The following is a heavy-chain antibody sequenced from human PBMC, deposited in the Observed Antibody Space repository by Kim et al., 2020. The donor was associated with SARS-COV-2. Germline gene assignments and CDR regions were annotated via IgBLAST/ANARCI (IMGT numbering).Heavy chain of an antibody. CDR1: GCTFSSYA. CDR3: ASISSSWRLDYYYGMDV. V-gene: IGHV1-69*13. CDR2: IIPIFGTA. J-gene: IGHJ6*02. D-gene: IGHD6-13*01. Sequence: SVKVSCKASGCTFSSYAISWVRQAPGQGLEWMGGIIPIFGTANYAQKFQGRVTITADESTSTAYMELSSLRSEDTAVYYCASISSSWRLDYYYGMDVWGQGTTVTVPS.